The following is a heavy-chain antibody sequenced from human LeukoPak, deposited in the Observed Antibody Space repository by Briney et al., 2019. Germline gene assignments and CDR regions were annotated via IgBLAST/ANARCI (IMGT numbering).Heavy chain of an antibody. J-gene: IGHJ4*02. Sequence: PGGSLRLSCAASGFTFSNAWRSWARQAPGKGLEWVGRIKSKTDGGTADYAAPVKGRFAISRDDSENTLYLQMNSLKTEDTAVYYCSTFYCRGGSCTDYWGQGTLVTVSS. CDR3: STFYCRGGSCTDY. CDR2: IKSKTDGGTA. CDR1: GFTFSNAW. V-gene: IGHV3-15*01. D-gene: IGHD2-15*01.